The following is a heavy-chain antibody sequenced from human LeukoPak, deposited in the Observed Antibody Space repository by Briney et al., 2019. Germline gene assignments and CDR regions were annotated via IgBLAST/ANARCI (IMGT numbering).Heavy chain of an antibody. V-gene: IGHV4-59*08. CDR1: GGSISNFY. Sequence: PSETLSLTCTLSGGSISNFYWSWIRQSPEKGLDWVGQIHYSGSTTYNPSLESRITISVDTSENQFSLKLSSVTAADTAIYYCARRGSHYYYYMDVWGKGTTVTVSS. CDR3: ARRGSHYYYYMDV. CDR2: IHYSGST. J-gene: IGHJ6*03. D-gene: IGHD6-6*01.